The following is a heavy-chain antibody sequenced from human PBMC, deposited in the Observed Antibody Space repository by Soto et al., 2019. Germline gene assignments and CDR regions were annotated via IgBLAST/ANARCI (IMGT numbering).Heavy chain of an antibody. Sequence: ASVKVSCKASGYTFTSYGISWVRQAPGQGLEWMGWISAYNGNTNYAQKLQGRVTMTTDTSTSTAYMELRSLRSDDTAVYYCATVGATIGDPKSLDGYWGQGTLVTVSS. J-gene: IGHJ4*02. V-gene: IGHV1-18*01. CDR3: ATVGATIGDPKSLDGY. D-gene: IGHD1-26*01. CDR2: ISAYNGNT. CDR1: GYTFTSYG.